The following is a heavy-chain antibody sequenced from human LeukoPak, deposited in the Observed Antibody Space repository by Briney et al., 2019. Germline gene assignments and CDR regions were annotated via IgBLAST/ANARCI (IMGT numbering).Heavy chain of an antibody. CDR1: GFTCSSFA. CDR2: ISFSGGST. J-gene: IGHJ4*02. Sequence: GGSLRRSCAASGFTCSSFAMSWVRQAPGKGREGVSTISFSGGSTYYADSVKGRYTSSRDNSKNALHLQMNSLEAEDTAVYYCAKQISGSGIGNWGQGTLVTVSS. V-gene: IGHV3-23*01. CDR3: AKQISGSGIGN. D-gene: IGHD2-15*01.